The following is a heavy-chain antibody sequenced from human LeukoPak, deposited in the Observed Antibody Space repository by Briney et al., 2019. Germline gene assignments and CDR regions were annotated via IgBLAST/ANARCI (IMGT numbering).Heavy chain of an antibody. Sequence: GGSLRLSCAASGFTFSSYSMNWARQAPGKGLEWVSSISSSSSYIYYADSVKGRFTISRDNAKNSLYLQMNSLRAEDTAVYYCATDSRIVGATGASDIWGQGTMVTVSS. CDR2: ISSSSSYI. D-gene: IGHD1-26*01. CDR1: GFTFSSYS. CDR3: ATDSRIVGATGASDI. J-gene: IGHJ3*02. V-gene: IGHV3-21*01.